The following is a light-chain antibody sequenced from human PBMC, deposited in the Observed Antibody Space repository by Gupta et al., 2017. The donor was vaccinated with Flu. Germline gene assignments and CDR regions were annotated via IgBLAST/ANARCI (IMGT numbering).Light chain of an antibody. V-gene: IGLV1-44*01. CDR3: AAWDDSLNAWV. Sequence: QSVLTQPPSASGTPGQRFTIPCSGSSSNIGSTTVNWYQQLPGTAPKLLMYSNSQRPSGVPDRFSGSKSGTSASLAISGLQSEDEADYYCAAWDDSLNAWVFGGGTKLTVL. CDR1: SSNIGSTT. J-gene: IGLJ3*02. CDR2: SNS.